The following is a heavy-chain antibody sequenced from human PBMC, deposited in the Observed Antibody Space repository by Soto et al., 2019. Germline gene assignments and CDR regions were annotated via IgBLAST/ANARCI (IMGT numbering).Heavy chain of an antibody. CDR2: IYHSGST. V-gene: IGHV4-30-2*01. CDR3: ARGGDCISTSCYEYDY. CDR1: GGSISSGGYS. Sequence: QLQLQESGSGLVKPSQTLSLTCAVSGGSISSGGYSWSWIRQPPGKGLEWIGYIYHSGSTYYNPSLNSRVTISVDRSKNQFSLKLRSVTAADTAVYYCARGGDCISTSCYEYDYWGQGTLVTVSS. D-gene: IGHD2-2*01. J-gene: IGHJ4*02.